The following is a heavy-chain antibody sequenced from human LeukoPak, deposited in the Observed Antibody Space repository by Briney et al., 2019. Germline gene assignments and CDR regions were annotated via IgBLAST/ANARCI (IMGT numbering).Heavy chain of an antibody. CDR1: GFSLSAYG. CDR3: ARSQSSILRYD. D-gene: IGHD6-13*01. V-gene: IGHV3-33*01. J-gene: IGHJ4*02. CDR2: IWYDGTSK. Sequence: GGSLRLSCAASGFSLSAYGVHWVRQAPGKGLEWVAVIWYDGTSKYYADSVKGRFTFSRHNSKNTLYLIMNSLTVEDTAVYYCARSQSSILRYDWGQGTVVTVSS.